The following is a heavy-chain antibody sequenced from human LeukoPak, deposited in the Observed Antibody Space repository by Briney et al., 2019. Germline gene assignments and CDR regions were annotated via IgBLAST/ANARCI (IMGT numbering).Heavy chain of an antibody. J-gene: IGHJ5*02. V-gene: IGHV4-61*02. CDR2: IYTSGST. D-gene: IGHD6-19*01. Sequence: SQTLSLTCTVSGGSISSGSYYWSLIRQPAGKGLEWIGRIYTSGSTNYNPSLKSRVTISVDTSKNQFSLKLSSVTAADTAVYYCAKGYSSGWTSNWFDPWGQGTLVTVSS. CDR1: GGSISSGSYY. CDR3: AKGYSSGWTSNWFDP.